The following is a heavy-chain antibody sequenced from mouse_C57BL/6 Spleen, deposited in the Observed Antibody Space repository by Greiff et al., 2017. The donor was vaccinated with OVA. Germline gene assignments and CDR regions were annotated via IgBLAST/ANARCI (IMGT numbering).Heavy chain of an antibody. CDR3: ASGRRDAGMDY. CDR1: GYTFTSYW. CDR2: INPSNGGT. Sequence: VQLQQSGTELVKPGASVKLSCKASGYTFTSYWMHWVKQRPGQGLEWIGNINPSNGGTNYNEKFKSKATLTVDKSSSTAYMQLSSLTSEDSAVYYGASGRRDAGMDYWGQGTSVTVSS. V-gene: IGHV1-53*01. J-gene: IGHJ4*01. D-gene: IGHD3-3*01.